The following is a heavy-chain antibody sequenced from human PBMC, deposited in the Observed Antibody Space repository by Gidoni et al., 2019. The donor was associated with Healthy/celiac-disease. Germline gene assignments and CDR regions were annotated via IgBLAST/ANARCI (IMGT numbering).Heavy chain of an antibody. Sequence: EVQLVESGGGLVKPGGSLRLSCAASGFSFSSYSMNWVRQAPRKGLEWVSSNSSSSSYIDDADTGKGRFTSARDNAKNSLYLQMNSLRAEDTAVYYCARESGSYYDFWSGYYTEGYYYYGMDVWGQGTTVTVSS. CDR2: NSSSSSYI. CDR1: GFSFSSYS. CDR3: ARESGSYYDFWSGYYTEGYYYYGMDV. D-gene: IGHD3-3*01. V-gene: IGHV3-21*01. J-gene: IGHJ6*02.